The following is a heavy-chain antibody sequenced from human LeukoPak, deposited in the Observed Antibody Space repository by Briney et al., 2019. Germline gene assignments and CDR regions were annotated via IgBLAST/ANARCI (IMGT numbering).Heavy chain of an antibody. D-gene: IGHD1-26*01. Sequence: GGSLRLSCAASGFTFSSYWMSWVRQAPGKGLEWVANIKQDASEKYYVDSVKGRFTISRDNAKNSLYLQMNSLRAEDTAVYYCARVPHPSGSYYQGLDAFDIWGQGTMVTVSS. CDR2: IKQDASEK. J-gene: IGHJ3*02. V-gene: IGHV3-7*01. CDR1: GFTFSSYW. CDR3: ARVPHPSGSYYQGLDAFDI.